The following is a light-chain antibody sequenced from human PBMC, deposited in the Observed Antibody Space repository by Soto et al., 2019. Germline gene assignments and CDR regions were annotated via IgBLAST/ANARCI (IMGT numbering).Light chain of an antibody. CDR3: QQYDTWPWT. Sequence: EIVMTQSPATLSVSPGGRATLSCRASQSISDTLAWYQQKPGQAPRLLIHGASTRAPGFPARFSGSGSGTDFPLTIRSLQSEDFAVYYCQQYDTWPWTFGQGTKVEIK. CDR1: QSISDT. J-gene: IGKJ1*01. CDR2: GAS. V-gene: IGKV3-15*01.